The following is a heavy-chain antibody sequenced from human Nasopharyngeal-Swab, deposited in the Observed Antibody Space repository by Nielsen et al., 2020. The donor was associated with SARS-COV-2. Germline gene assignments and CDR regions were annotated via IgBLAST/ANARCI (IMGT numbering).Heavy chain of an antibody. J-gene: IGHJ6*02. CDR3: ARGSRFTIFGVVPDYYYGMDV. D-gene: IGHD3-3*01. CDR1: GGSISSYY. V-gene: IGHV4-4*07. CDR2: IYTSGST. Sequence: SETLSLTCTVSGGSISSYYWSWIRQPAGKGLEWIGRIYTSGSTNYNPSLKSRVTMSVDTSKNQFSLKLSSVTAADTAVYYCARGSRFTIFGVVPDYYYGMDVWGQGTTVTVPS.